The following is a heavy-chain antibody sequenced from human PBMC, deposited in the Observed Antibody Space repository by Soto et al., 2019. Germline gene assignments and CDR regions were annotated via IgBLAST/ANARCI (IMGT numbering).Heavy chain of an antibody. Sequence: ASVKVSCKASGYTFTSYYMHWVRQAPGQGLEWMGIINPSGGSTSYAQKFQGRVTMTRDTSTSTVYMELSSLRSEDTAVYYCAPQLRDGYNYSHFDSWGQGTLVPVSP. CDR3: APQLRDGYNYSHFDS. CDR1: GYTFTSYY. V-gene: IGHV1-46*01. D-gene: IGHD5-12*01. J-gene: IGHJ4*02. CDR2: INPSGGST.